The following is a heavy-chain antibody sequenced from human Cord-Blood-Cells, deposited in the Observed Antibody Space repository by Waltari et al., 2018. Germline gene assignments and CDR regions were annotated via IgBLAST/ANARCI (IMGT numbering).Heavy chain of an antibody. Sequence: QVQLVESGGGVVQPGRSLRLSCAASGFTFSSYAMHWVRQAPGKGLEGVAVISYDGSNKYYADSVKVRFTISIDNSKNTLYLQMNSLRAEDTAVYCCARDVTTVTFDYWGQGTLVTVSS. CDR2: ISYDGSNK. D-gene: IGHD4-17*01. CDR3: ARDVTTVTFDY. CDR1: GFTFSSYA. J-gene: IGHJ4*02. V-gene: IGHV3-30-3*01.